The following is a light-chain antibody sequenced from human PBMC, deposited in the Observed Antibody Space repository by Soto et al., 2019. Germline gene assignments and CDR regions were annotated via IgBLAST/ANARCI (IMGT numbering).Light chain of an antibody. V-gene: IGKV3-11*01. J-gene: IGKJ5*01. Sequence: EIVLTQYPATLSLSPGERATLSCRASQSVSSHLVWYQQKPGQAPRLLISDASNRATGIPARFSGSGSGTDFTLTINSLEPEDFAVYYCQQRSSWPITFGQGTRLEI. CDR2: DAS. CDR3: QQRSSWPIT. CDR1: QSVSSH.